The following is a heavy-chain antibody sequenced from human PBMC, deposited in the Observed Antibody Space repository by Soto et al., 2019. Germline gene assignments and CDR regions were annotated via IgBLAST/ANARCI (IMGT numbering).Heavy chain of an antibody. J-gene: IGHJ4*02. CDR3: ARVGYDFWSGYYNDY. Sequence: QVQLQESGPGLVKPSGTLSLTCAVSIGSISSSNWWSWVRQPPGKGLEWIGEIYHSGSTNYNPSLKSRVTISVDKSKNQFSMKLSSVTAADTAVYYCARVGYDFWSGYYNDYWGQGTLVTVSS. D-gene: IGHD3-3*01. CDR2: IYHSGST. V-gene: IGHV4-4*02. CDR1: IGSISSSNW.